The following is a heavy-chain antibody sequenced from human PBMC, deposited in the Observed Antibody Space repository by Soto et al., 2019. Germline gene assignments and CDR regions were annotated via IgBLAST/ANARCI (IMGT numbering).Heavy chain of an antibody. D-gene: IGHD6-13*01. CDR2: ISGSGGST. CDR3: APSTTRGAAAGVTNLKNFDY. V-gene: IGHV3-23*01. Sequence: EVQLLESGGGLVQPGGSLRLSCAASGFTFSSYAMSWVRQAPGKGLEWVSAISGSGGSTYYADSVKGRFTISRDNSKNTLYLQMNSLRAEDTAVYYCAPSTTRGAAAGVTNLKNFDYWGQGTLVTVSS. CDR1: GFTFSSYA. J-gene: IGHJ4*02.